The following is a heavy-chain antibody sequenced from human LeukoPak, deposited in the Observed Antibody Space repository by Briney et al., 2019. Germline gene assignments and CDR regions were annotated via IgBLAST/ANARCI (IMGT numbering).Heavy chain of an antibody. CDR3: ARDSNYYYYGMVV. CDR2: MSYDGGNE. CDR1: GFTFSSYA. V-gene: IGHV3-30*04. J-gene: IGHJ6*02. Sequence: GGSLRLSCAASGFTFSSYAMHWVRQAPGKGLEWVAVMSYDGGNEYHADSVKGRFTISRDNSKNTLYLQMNSLKAEDTAVYYCARDSNYYYYGMVVWGQGTTVTVSS.